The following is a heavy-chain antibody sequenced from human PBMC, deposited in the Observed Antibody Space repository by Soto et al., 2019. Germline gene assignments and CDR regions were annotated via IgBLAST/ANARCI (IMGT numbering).Heavy chain of an antibody. D-gene: IGHD3-22*01. Sequence: YCKSSGCSFSNYCICWGWPMHEKDLEWMAIMYPDDSDIRYSPSFEAHVTISADKSTSTAFLQWSSLKASDTAMYYCATAYVYDFENSNYYRDAFDIWGQGTLVTVSS. CDR3: ATAYVYDFENSNYYRDAFDI. J-gene: IGHJ3*02. CDR2: MYPDDSDI. CDR1: GCSFSNYC. V-gene: IGHV5-51*01.